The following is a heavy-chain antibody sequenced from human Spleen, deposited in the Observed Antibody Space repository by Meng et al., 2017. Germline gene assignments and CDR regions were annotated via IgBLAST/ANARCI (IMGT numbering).Heavy chain of an antibody. CDR1: GDTFGSYT. D-gene: IGHD1-7*01. Sequence: QVELVQSGAEVKKPESSGKVSCKASGDTFGSYTITWVRQAPEQGLEWMGRIVPIFGTAKYAQKFQGRVTITADESTSTAYMELSSLRSEDTAVYYCARDQGYNWNFFAYWGQGTLVTVSS. V-gene: IGHV1-69*01. CDR3: ARDQGYNWNFFAY. J-gene: IGHJ4*02. CDR2: IVPIFGTA.